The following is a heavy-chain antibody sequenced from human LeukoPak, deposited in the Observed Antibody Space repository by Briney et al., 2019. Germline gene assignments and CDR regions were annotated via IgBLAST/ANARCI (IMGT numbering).Heavy chain of an antibody. J-gene: IGHJ3*02. CDR3: ASYYDSSGYFDAFDI. CDR2: IKQDGSEK. V-gene: IGHV3-7*05. Sequence: GGSLRLSCAASGFTFSSYWMSWVRQAPGKGLEWVANIKQDGSEKYYVDSVKGRFTISRDNAKNLLYLQMNSLRAEDTAVYYCASYYDSSGYFDAFDIWGQGTMVTVSS. CDR1: GFTFSSYW. D-gene: IGHD3-22*01.